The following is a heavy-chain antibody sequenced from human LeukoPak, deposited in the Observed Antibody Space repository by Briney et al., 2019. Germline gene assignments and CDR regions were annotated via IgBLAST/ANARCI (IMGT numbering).Heavy chain of an antibody. CDR2: IRSKTNSYAT. CDR1: GFTFSGSA. D-gene: IGHD1-1*01. CDR3: TRYNVGFES. J-gene: IGHJ4*02. Sequence: GGSLRLTCAAPGFTFSGSAMHWVGQASGKGLEWVGRIRSKTNSYATSYAASVKGRFALSRDDSKNTAYLQMNSLKTEDTAVYYCTRYNVGFESWGQGTLVTVSS. V-gene: IGHV3-73*01.